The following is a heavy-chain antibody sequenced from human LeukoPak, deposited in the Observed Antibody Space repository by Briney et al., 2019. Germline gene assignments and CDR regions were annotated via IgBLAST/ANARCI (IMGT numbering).Heavy chain of an antibody. D-gene: IGHD2-21*02. CDR1: GFTFSSYG. V-gene: IGHV3-30*18. Sequence: GGSLRLSCAASGFTFSSYGMHWVRQAPGKGLEWVAVISYDGSNKYYADSVKGRFTISRDNSKNTLYLQMNSLRAEDTAVYYCAKDSLPRLVYCGGDCYSLYNWFDPWGQGTLVTVSS. CDR3: AKDSLPRLVYCGGDCYSLYNWFDP. J-gene: IGHJ5*02. CDR2: ISYDGSNK.